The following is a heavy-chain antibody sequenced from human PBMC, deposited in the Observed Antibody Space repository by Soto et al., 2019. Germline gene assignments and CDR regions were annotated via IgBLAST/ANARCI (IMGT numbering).Heavy chain of an antibody. CDR1: GFTFSSYG. Sequence: SLRLSCAASGFTFSSYGMHWVRQAPGKGLEWVAVISYDGSNKYYADSVKGRFTISRDNSKNTLYLQMNSLRVEDTAVYYCTKRRNVLRFLEWSSGMEVWGQGTTVTVSS. CDR3: TKRRNVLRFLEWSSGMEV. D-gene: IGHD3-3*01. V-gene: IGHV3-30*18. CDR2: ISYDGSNK. J-gene: IGHJ6*02.